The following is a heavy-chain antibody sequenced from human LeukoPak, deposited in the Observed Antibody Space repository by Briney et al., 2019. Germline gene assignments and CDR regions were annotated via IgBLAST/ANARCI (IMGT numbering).Heavy chain of an antibody. D-gene: IGHD3-22*01. CDR3: AKDYYDSSGYHLHYYYYHMDV. CDR2: ISGSGGST. V-gene: IGHV3-23*01. CDR1: GFTFSSYA. Sequence: GGSLRLSCAASGFTFSSYAMSWVRQAPGKGLEWVSAISGSGGSTYYADSVKGRFTISRDNSKNTLYLQMNSLRAEDTAVYYCAKDYYDSSGYHLHYYYYHMDVWGKGTTVTVSS. J-gene: IGHJ6*03.